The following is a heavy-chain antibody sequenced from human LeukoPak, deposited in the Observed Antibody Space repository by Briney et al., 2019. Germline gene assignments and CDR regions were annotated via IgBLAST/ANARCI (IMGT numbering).Heavy chain of an antibody. CDR1: GFTFSDYY. D-gene: IGHD3-22*01. CDR2: ISSSGSTI. CDR3: ARVEKYYDSSGYQWYYYGMDV. Sequence: GGSLRLSCAASGFTFSDYYMSWIRQAPGKGLEWVSYISSSGSTIYYADSVKGRFTISRDNAKNSLYLQMNSLRAEDTAVYYCARVEKYYDSSGYQWYYYGMDVWGQGTTVTVSS. J-gene: IGHJ6*02. V-gene: IGHV3-11*01.